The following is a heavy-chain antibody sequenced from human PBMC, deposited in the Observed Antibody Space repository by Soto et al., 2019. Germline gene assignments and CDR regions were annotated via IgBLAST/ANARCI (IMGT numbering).Heavy chain of an antibody. J-gene: IGHJ4*02. CDR1: GFPFAAYA. CDR2: ISGSAGST. D-gene: IGHD3-16*01. CDR3: TKDLWPYLPAGGEFDS. Sequence: EVQLLESGGGLVKPGGPLSLSCAPFGFPFAAYAIAGAGQAQGRGWGWVSAISGSAGSTYYADSVKGRFTISRDNSKNTLYLQMNSLRAEDTAVFYCTKDLWPYLPAGGEFDSWGQGTLVTVSS. V-gene: IGHV3-23*01.